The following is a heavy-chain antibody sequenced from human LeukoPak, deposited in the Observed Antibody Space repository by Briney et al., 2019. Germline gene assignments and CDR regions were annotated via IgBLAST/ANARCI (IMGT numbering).Heavy chain of an antibody. CDR3: ARGLQIGFLEY. J-gene: IGHJ4*02. D-gene: IGHD4-11*01. Sequence: ASVKVSCKASGYTFTGYYMHWVRQAPGQGLEWMGWINPNSGGTNYAQKFQGRVTMTTDTSTSTAYMEVRSLRSDDTAVYYCARGLQIGFLEYWGQGTLVIVSS. V-gene: IGHV1-2*02. CDR2: INPNSGGT. CDR1: GYTFTGYY.